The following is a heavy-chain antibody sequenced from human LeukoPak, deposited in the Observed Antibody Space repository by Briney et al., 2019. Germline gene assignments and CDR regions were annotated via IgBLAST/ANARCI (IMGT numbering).Heavy chain of an antibody. CDR2: ISSSSSTI. CDR1: GFTFSSYS. J-gene: IGHJ6*04. V-gene: IGHV3-48*01. D-gene: IGHD6-13*01. CDR3: ARAPAKAAGSPLEDV. Sequence: GGSLRLSCAASGFTFSSYSMNWVRQAPGKGLEWVSYISSSSSTIYYADSVKGRFTISRDNAKNSLYLQMNSLRAEDTAVYYCARAPAKAAGSPLEDVWGKGTTVTVSS.